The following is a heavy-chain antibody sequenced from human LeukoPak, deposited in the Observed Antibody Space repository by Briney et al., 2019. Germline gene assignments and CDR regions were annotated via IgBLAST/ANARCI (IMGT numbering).Heavy chain of an antibody. J-gene: IGHJ3*02. Sequence: GGSLRLSCAASGFSFGSYAMSWVRQAAGKGLEWVSEICGSVSGSGDCTHYADSVKGRFTISRDNSKKTLYLQMNSLRAEDTAVYYCAREWNAGIAARGGHAFDIWGQGTMVTVSS. CDR2: ICGSVSGSGDCT. V-gene: IGHV3-23*01. CDR3: AREWNAGIAARGGHAFDI. CDR1: GFSFGSYA. D-gene: IGHD6-6*01.